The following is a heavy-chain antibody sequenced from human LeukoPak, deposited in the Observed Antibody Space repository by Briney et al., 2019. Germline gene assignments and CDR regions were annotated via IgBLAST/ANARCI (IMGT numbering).Heavy chain of an antibody. CDR2: ISYDGSNK. J-gene: IGHJ6*02. Sequence: PGGSLRLSCAASGFTFSSYGMHWVRQAPGKGLEWVAVISYDGSNKYYADSVKGRFTISRDNSKNTLYLQMNSLRAEDTAVYYCAKDPAQFGIRYYGMDVWGQGTTVTVSS. V-gene: IGHV3-30*18. CDR3: AKDPAQFGIRYYGMDV. D-gene: IGHD3-10*01. CDR1: GFTFSSYG.